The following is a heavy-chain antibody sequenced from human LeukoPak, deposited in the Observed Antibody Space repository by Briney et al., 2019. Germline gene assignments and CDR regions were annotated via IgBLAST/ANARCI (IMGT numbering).Heavy chain of an antibody. CDR3: ARGSGTALDY. J-gene: IGHJ4*02. V-gene: IGHV4-34*01. D-gene: IGHD3-10*01. CDR2: INHSGST. CDR1: GGSFSGYY. Sequence: SETLSLTCAVSGGSFSGYYWSWIRQPPGKGLEWIGEINHSGSTNYNPPLKSRVTISVDTSKNQFSLKLSSVTAADTAVYYCARGSGTALDYWGQGTLVTVSP.